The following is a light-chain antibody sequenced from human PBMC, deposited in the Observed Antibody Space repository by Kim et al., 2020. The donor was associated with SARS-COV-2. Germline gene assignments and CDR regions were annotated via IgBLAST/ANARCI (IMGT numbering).Light chain of an antibody. CDR2: NGN. CDR1: TLRDFY. CDR3: NSRDSSATHL. J-gene: IGLJ2*01. V-gene: IGLV3-19*01. Sequence: SSELTQDPAVSVALGQTVTIACQGDTLRDFYACWYQQKPGQAPVLVISNGNNRPSGIPDRFSGSRSGNTAALTITGAQAEDEADYYCNSRDSSATHLFGG.